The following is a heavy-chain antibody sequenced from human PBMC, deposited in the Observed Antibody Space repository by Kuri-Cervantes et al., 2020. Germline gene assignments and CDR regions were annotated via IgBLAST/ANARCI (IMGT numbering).Heavy chain of an antibody. J-gene: IGHJ4*02. CDR2: LYYSGST. CDR1: GRSISSSNW. V-gene: IGHV4-4*02. Sequence: GSLRLSCAVSGRSISSSNWWSWVRQPPGKGLEWSGSLYYSGSTYYNPSLKSRVTTSVDTSKNQFSLNLSSVTAADTAVYYCARQAYYGSEPDGYWGQGTLVTVSS. CDR3: ARQAYYGSEPDGY. D-gene: IGHD3-10*01.